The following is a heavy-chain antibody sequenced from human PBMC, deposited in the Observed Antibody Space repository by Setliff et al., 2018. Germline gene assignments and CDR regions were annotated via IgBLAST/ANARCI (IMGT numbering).Heavy chain of an antibody. Sequence: SETLSLTCTVSGGSISNTYYYWSWIRQPAGQGLEWIGQIYTSWSTNYNPSLKSRVTISVDTSENQFSLKLSSVTAADTAVYYCARMSGFLYIDVWGKGTTVTV. CDR3: ARMSGFLYIDV. D-gene: IGHD3-3*01. CDR2: IYTSWST. V-gene: IGHV4-61*09. CDR1: GGSISNTYYY. J-gene: IGHJ6*03.